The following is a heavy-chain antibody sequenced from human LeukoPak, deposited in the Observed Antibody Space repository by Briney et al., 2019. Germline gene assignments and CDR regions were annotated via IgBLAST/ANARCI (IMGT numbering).Heavy chain of an antibody. J-gene: IGHJ5*02. CDR2: ISYDGSNK. CDR1: GFTFSSYA. V-gene: IGHV3-30*14. Sequence: GRSLRLSCAASGFTFSSYAMHWVRQAPGKGLEWVAVISYDGSNKYYADSVKGRFTISRDNSKNTLYLQMNSLRAEDTAVYYCARDLYSSGSWGQGTLVTVSS. CDR3: ARDLYSSGS. D-gene: IGHD6-19*01.